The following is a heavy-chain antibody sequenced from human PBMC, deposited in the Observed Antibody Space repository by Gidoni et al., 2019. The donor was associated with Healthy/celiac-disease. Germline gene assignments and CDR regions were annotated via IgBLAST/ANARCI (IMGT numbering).Heavy chain of an antibody. Sequence: QVQLVQSGAEVKKPGSSVKVSCKASGGTFSSYDISWVRQAPGQGLEWMGGIIPIFGTANYAQKFQGRVTITADESTSTAYMELSSRRSEDTAVYYCARGRPEYSSSSYWFDPWGQGTLVTVSS. CDR3: ARGRPEYSSSSYWFDP. J-gene: IGHJ5*02. CDR1: GGTFSSYD. D-gene: IGHD6-6*01. CDR2: IIPIFGTA. V-gene: IGHV1-69*01.